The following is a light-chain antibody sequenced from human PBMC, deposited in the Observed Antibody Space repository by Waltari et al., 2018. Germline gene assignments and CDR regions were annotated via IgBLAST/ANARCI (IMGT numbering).Light chain of an antibody. V-gene: IGKV4-1*01. Sequence: DIVMTQSPDSLAVSLGERATINCKSSQSLLYSSNNKNYLAWCQQKPGQPPKLLIYWASTRESGVPDRFSGSGSGTDFTLTISTLQAEDVAVYYCQQHYGVLWTFGQGTKVEI. CDR2: WAS. CDR3: QQHYGVLWT. CDR1: QSLLYSSNNKNY. J-gene: IGKJ1*01.